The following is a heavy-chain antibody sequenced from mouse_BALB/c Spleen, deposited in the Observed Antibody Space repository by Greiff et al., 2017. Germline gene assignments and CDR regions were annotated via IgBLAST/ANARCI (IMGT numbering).Heavy chain of an antibody. Sequence: VKLMESGPGLVAPSQSLSITCTVSGFSLTDYGVSWIRQPPGKGLEWLGVIWGGGSTYYNSALKSRLGISKDDSKSQVFLKMNSLQTDDTAMYYCSKRNGNCDGDALDYWGQGTSVTVSS. D-gene: IGHD2-1*01. CDR2: IWGGGST. CDR3: SKRNGNCDGDALDY. V-gene: IGHV2-6-5*01. J-gene: IGHJ4*01. CDR1: GFSLTDYG.